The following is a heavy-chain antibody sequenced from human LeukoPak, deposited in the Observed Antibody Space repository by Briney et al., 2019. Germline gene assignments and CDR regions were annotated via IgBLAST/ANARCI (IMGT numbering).Heavy chain of an antibody. J-gene: IGHJ6*03. V-gene: IGHV1-69*06. D-gene: IGHD2-2*01. CDR1: GYTFTGYY. CDR3: ARAGAAVLVPAAMPGPYYYYYMDV. Sequence: SVKVSCKASGYTFTGYYMHWVRQAPGQGLEWMGGIIPIFGTANYAQKFQGRVTITADKSTSTAYMELSSLRSEDTAVYYCARAGAAVLVPAAMPGPYYYYYMDVWGKGTTVTVSS. CDR2: IIPIFGTA.